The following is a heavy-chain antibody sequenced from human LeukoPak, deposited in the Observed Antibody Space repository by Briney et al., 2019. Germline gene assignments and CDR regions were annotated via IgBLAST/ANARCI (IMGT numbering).Heavy chain of an antibody. D-gene: IGHD3-3*01. CDR2: IYYSGST. J-gene: IGHJ3*02. Sequence: SETLSLTCTVSGGSISSHYWSWIRQPPGKGLEWIGYIYYSGSTNYNPSLKSRVTISVDTSKNQFSLKLSSVTAADTAVYYCARAVYGFWSGYYERTDAFDIWGQGTMVTVSS. CDR3: ARAVYGFWSGYYERTDAFDI. CDR1: GGSISSHY. V-gene: IGHV4-59*11.